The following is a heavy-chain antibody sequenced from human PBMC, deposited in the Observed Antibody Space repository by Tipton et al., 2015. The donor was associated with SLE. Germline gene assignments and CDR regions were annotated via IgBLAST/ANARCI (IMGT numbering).Heavy chain of an antibody. V-gene: IGHV4-59*11. Sequence: TLSLTCTVSGGSISSHYWSWIRQPPGKGLEWIGYIYYSGSTNYNPSLKSRVTISVDTSKNQFSLKLSSVTAADTAVYYCARVVGYSSSWYWYFDLWGRGTLVTVSS. J-gene: IGHJ2*01. CDR2: IYYSGST. D-gene: IGHD6-13*01. CDR1: GGSISSHY. CDR3: ARVVGYSSSWYWYFDL.